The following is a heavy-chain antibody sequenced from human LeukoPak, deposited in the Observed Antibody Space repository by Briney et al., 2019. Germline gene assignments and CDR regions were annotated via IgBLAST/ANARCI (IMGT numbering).Heavy chain of an antibody. V-gene: IGHV3-48*01. J-gene: IGHJ4*02. CDR3: VRDSEYAFDF. Sequence: GGSLRLSCVVSGFTFTSYPMNRVRQAPGRGLEWLSNIRGSEADTYYADSVRGRFTISRDGAKRSVYLQMNSLRAEDTAMYYCVRDSEYAFDFWGQGVLVTVSS. CDR1: GFTFTSYP. CDR2: IRGSEADT. D-gene: IGHD2/OR15-2a*01.